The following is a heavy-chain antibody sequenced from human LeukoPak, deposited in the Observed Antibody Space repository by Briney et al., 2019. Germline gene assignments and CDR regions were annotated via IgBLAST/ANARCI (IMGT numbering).Heavy chain of an antibody. J-gene: IGHJ6*02. V-gene: IGHV1-3*01. CDR2: ISPGNGDT. D-gene: IGHD2-15*01. CDR1: GYTFTNYA. CDR3: ARERWHCRVNCYSVYYYALDV. Sequence: ASVKVSCTGSGYTFTNYAVHWVRQAPGQRLEWLGWISPGNGDTKYSQNFQGRVTVTSDTSAATAYVELNSLTSEDTAVYYCARERWHCRVNCYSVYYYALDVWGQGTTVTVSS.